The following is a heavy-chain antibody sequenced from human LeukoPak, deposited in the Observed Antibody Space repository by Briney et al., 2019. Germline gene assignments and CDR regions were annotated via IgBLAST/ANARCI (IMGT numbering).Heavy chain of an antibody. CDR1: GGSISSGSYY. V-gene: IGHV4-39*07. CDR2: IYYRGST. Sequence: SGTLSLTCTVSGGSISSGSYYWGWLRQPPGKGLEWIGSIYYRGSTYYNPSLKSRVTISVDTSKNQFSLKLSSVTAADTAVYYCARDAATVTTLGWFDPWGQGTLVTVSS. D-gene: IGHD4-17*01. CDR3: ARDAATVTTLGWFDP. J-gene: IGHJ5*02.